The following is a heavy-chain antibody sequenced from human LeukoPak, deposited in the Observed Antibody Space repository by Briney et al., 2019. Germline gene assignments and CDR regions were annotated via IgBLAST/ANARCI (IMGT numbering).Heavy chain of an antibody. CDR3: ASFRITMTNQGGYFDY. CDR1: GYSISSGYY. CDR2: IYHSGST. D-gene: IGHD3-22*01. V-gene: IGHV4-38-2*02. Sequence: SETLSLTCNVSGYSISSGYYWAWIRPSPGKGLEWIGSIYHSGSTYYNPSLKSRVTISVDTSKNQFSLKLSSVTAADTVVYYCASFRITMTNQGGYFDYWGQGTLVTVSS. J-gene: IGHJ4*02.